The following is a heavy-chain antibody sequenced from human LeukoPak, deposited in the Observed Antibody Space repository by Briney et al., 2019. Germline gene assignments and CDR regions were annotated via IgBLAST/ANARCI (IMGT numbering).Heavy chain of an antibody. CDR1: GGSISTSSYY. CDR3: ARQTGVAVATFYFDD. J-gene: IGHJ4*02. D-gene: IGHD2-15*01. Sequence: SETLYLTCTVSGGSISTSSYYWGWIRQPPGKGLEWIGSIYYSGSTNYNPSLKSRVTISVDTSKNQFSLKLSSVTAADTAVYYSARQTGVAVATFYFDDWGQGTQVTVSS. V-gene: IGHV4-39*01. CDR2: IYYSGST.